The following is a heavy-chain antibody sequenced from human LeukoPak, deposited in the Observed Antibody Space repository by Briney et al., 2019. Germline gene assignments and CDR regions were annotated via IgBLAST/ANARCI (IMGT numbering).Heavy chain of an antibody. D-gene: IGHD2-21*02. Sequence: ASVKVSCKASGYTFTGYYMHWVRQAPGQGLEWMGWINPNSGGTNYAQKFQGRVTMTRDTSISTAYMELSRLRSDDTAVYYCARVVVVTSKTFDYWGQGTLITVSS. J-gene: IGHJ4*02. CDR3: ARVVVVTSKTFDY. V-gene: IGHV1-2*02. CDR1: GYTFTGYY. CDR2: INPNSGGT.